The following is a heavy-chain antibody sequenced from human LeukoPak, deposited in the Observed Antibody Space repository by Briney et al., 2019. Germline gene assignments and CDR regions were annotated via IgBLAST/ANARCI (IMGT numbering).Heavy chain of an antibody. D-gene: IGHD6-13*01. J-gene: IGHJ4*02. CDR2: IKQDGSEK. V-gene: IGHV3-7*05. CDR1: GFTFNSYW. CDR3: ANTFIAAASREFDY. Sequence: GGSLRLSCAASGFTFNSYWMGWVRQAPGKGLEWVANIKQDGSEKYYVDSVRGRFTISRDNAKNSLYLQVNSLRAEDTAVYYCANTFIAAASREFDYWGQGTLVTVSS.